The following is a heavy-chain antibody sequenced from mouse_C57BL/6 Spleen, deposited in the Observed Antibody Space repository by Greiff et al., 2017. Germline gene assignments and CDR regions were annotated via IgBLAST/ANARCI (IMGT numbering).Heavy chain of an antibody. J-gene: IGHJ2*01. CDR3: ASPTGEYYFDY. CDR1: GFNIKDYY. V-gene: IGHV14-2*01. CDR2: IDPEDGET. Sequence: EVQVVESGAELVKPGASVKLSCTASGFNIKDYYMHWVKQRTEQGLEWIGRIDPEDGETKYAPKFQGKATITADTSSNTAYLQLSSLTSEDTAVYYCASPTGEYYFDYWGQGTTLTVSS. D-gene: IGHD1-1*01.